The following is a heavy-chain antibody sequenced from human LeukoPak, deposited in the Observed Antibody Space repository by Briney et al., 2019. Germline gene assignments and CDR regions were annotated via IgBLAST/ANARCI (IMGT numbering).Heavy chain of an antibody. CDR1: GDSVSSNSAA. CDR2: TYCRSKWYS. V-gene: IGHV6-1*01. D-gene: IGHD6-25*01. J-gene: IGHJ4*02. CDR3: ARYTTGWYLDY. Sequence: SQTLSLTCAISGDSVSSNSAAWNWITQSPSRGLEWLGRTYCRSKWYSDYAASVTSRITIYPDTSTNTFSFQPDSETPGDTAVYFCARYTTGWYLDYWGQGTLVTVSS.